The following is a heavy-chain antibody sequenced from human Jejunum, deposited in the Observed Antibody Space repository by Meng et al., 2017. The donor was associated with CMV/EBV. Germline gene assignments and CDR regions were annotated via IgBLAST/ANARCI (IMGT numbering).Heavy chain of an antibody. CDR3: ARDLAVGRIWFDP. V-gene: IGHV3-33*08. CDR1: GFTVTSNY. D-gene: IGHD6-19*01. Sequence: SGFTVTSNYMTWVRQAPGKGLEWVAVIWYHGRDMYYADSVKGRFTISRDDSKSTLYLQMNSLRVEDTAVYYCARDLAVGRIWFDPWGQGTQVTVSS. CDR2: IWYHGRDM. J-gene: IGHJ5*02.